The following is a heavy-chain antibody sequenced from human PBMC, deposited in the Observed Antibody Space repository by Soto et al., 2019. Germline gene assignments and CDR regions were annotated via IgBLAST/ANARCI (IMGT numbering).Heavy chain of an antibody. V-gene: IGHV3-7*03. CDR2: IKQDGSEK. CDR1: GFTFSSYW. CDR3: ARERILLLQYNWFDP. J-gene: IGHJ5*02. Sequence: EVQLVESGGGLVQPGGSLRLSCAASGFTFSSYWMSWVRQAPGKGREWVANIKQDGSEKYYVDSVKGRFTISRDNAKNSLYLQMNSLRAEDTAVYYCARERILLLQYNWFDPWGQGTLVTVSS. D-gene: IGHD2-15*01.